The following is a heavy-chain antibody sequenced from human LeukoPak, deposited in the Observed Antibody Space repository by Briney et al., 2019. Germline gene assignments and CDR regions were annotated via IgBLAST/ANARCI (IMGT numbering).Heavy chain of an antibody. CDR2: IWYDGSNK. CDR1: GFNFRTYW. CDR3: ARAGAKYYYGSGSDYFDY. J-gene: IGHJ4*02. Sequence: PGGSLRLSCAAAGFNFRTYWMHWVRQAPGKGLEWVAVIWYDGSNKYYADSVKGRFTISRDNSKNTLYLQMNSLRAEDTAVYYCARAGAKYYYGSGSDYFDYWGQGTLVTVSS. D-gene: IGHD3-10*01. V-gene: IGHV3-33*08.